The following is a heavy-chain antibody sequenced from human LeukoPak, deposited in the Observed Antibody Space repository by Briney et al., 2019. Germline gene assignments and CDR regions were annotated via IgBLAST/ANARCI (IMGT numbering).Heavy chain of an antibody. J-gene: IGHJ4*02. CDR1: GFTFSSYW. Sequence: TGGSLSLSCAASGFTFSSYWMSWVRQAPGKGLEWVANIKQDGSEKYYVDSVKGRFTISRDNAKNSLYLQMNSLRAEDTAVYYCARDLWGNWNDVKPLDYWGQGTLVTVSS. V-gene: IGHV3-7*01. CDR2: IKQDGSEK. CDR3: ARDLWGNWNDVKPLDY. D-gene: IGHD1-1*01.